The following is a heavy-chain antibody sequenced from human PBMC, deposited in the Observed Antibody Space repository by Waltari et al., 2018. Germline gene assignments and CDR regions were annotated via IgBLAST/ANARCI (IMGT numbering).Heavy chain of an antibody. V-gene: IGHV4-39*01. J-gene: IGHJ4*02. CDR1: GGSISSSSYY. CDR3: ARHPLPGGSKGPTYFDY. Sequence: QLQLQESGPGLVKPSETLSLTCTVSGGSISSSSYYWGWIRQPPGQGLEWIGVIYYSGSTHYNPALKSLGTISVDTSKNQFSLKLSSVTAADTAVYYCARHPLPGGSKGPTYFDYWGQGTLVTVSS. CDR2: IYYSGST. D-gene: IGHD4-4*01.